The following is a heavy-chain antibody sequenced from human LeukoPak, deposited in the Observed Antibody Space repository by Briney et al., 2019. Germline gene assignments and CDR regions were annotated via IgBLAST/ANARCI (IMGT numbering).Heavy chain of an antibody. CDR2: IYPGDSDT. D-gene: IGHD3-22*01. CDR1: GYSFTSYS. V-gene: IGHV5-51*01. Sequence: GESLKISCKGSGYSFTSYSIGWVRQMPGKGLEWMGIIYPGDSDTRYSPSFQGQVTISADKSISTAHLQWSSLKASDTAMYYCATRPANSGYYYDYWGQGTLVTVSS. CDR3: ATRPANSGYYYDY. J-gene: IGHJ4*02.